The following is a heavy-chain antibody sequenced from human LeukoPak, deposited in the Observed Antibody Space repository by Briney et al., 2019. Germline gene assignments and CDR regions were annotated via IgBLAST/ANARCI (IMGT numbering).Heavy chain of an antibody. Sequence: PGGSLRLSCAASGFTFSSYAMHWVRQAPGKGLEWVAVISYDGSNKYYADSVKGRFTISRDNSKNTLYLQMNSLRAEDTAVYYCARGITAFGVPGATYYFDYWGQGTLVTVSS. CDR1: GFTFSSYA. CDR2: ISYDGSNK. D-gene: IGHD3-3*01. CDR3: ARGITAFGVPGATYYFDY. J-gene: IGHJ4*02. V-gene: IGHV3-30-3*01.